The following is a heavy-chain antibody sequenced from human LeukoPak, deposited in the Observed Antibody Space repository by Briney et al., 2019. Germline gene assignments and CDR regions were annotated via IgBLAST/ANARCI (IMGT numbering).Heavy chain of an antibody. J-gene: IGHJ3*02. CDR1: GFTFSSYA. D-gene: IGHD1-14*01. Sequence: GGSLRLSCAASGFTFSSYAMHWVRQAPGKGLEYVSAISSNGGSTYYANSVKGRFTISRDSSKNTLYLQMGSLRAEDMAVYFCARPRRARSHDAFDIWGRGTMVTVSS. CDR2: ISSNGGST. CDR3: ARPRRARSHDAFDI. V-gene: IGHV3-64*01.